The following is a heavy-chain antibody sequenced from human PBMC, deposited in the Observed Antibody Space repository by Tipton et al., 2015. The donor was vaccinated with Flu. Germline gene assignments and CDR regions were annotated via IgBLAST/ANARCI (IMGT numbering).Heavy chain of an antibody. CDR3: ARDEIDIVVVPASDVFDH. CDR1: GYTFTDYY. J-gene: IGHJ4*02. Sequence: QVQLVQSGAEVKKPGASVKVSCKASGYTFTDYYIHWVRQAPGQGLEWMGRMSPSSGATRFAQKFQGRLTMTTDTSINTAYMELSRLRSDDTAMYYCARDEIDIVVVPASDVFDHWGQGTLVTVSS. CDR2: MSPSSGAT. V-gene: IGHV1-2*06. D-gene: IGHD2-2*01.